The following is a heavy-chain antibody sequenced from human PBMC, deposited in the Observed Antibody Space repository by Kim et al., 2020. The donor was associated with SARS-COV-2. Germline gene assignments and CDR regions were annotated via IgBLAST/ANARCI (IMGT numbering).Heavy chain of an antibody. D-gene: IGHD2-21*02. CDR2: IHTDGSRT. V-gene: IGHV3-74*01. J-gene: IGHJ4*02. CDR3: ATAVI. Sequence: IHTDGSRTTYADSVKGRFTISGDNAKNTLYLQMNSLRVEDTAVYYCATAVIWGKGTLVTVSS.